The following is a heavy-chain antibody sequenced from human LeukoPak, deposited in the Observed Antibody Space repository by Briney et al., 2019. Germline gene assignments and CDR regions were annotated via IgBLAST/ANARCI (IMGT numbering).Heavy chain of an antibody. CDR2: IYPGDSDT. V-gene: IGHV5-51*01. D-gene: IGHD2-21*02. J-gene: IGHJ4*02. Sequence: GESLKISCKASGYIFSNYWIGWVRQMPGKGLEWMGIIYPGDSDTRYSPSFQGQVTISADKSISTAYLQWSSLKASDTAMYYCARSLGGDRRGNFDYWGQETLVTVSS. CDR1: GYIFSNYW. CDR3: ARSLGGDRRGNFDY.